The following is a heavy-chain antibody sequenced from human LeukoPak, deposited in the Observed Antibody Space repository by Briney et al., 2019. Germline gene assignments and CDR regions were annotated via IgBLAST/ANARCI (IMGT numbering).Heavy chain of an antibody. CDR1: GFTFSDYY. CDR3: ARGARYCTAGSCSRGYMDV. J-gene: IGHJ6*03. D-gene: IGHD2-15*01. V-gene: IGHV3-11*04. Sequence: PGGSLRLSCAASGFTFSDYYMSWIRQAPGKGLERVSYISSSGSTIYYADSVEGRFTISRDNAKNSLYLQMNSLRAEDTAVYYCARGARYCTAGSCSRGYMDVWGKGTTVTVSS. CDR2: ISSSGSTI.